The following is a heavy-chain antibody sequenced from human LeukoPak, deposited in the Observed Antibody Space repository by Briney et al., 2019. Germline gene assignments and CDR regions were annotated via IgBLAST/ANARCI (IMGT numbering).Heavy chain of an antibody. CDR2: INHSGST. CDR1: GGSFSGYY. V-gene: IGHV4-34*01. CDR3: ARFKSDDSSGYYYYFDY. J-gene: IGHJ4*02. Sequence: SETLSLTCAVYGGSFSGYYWSWIRQPPGKGLEWIGGINHSGSTNYNPSLKSRVTISVDTSKNQFSLKLSSVTAADTAVYYCARFKSDDSSGYYYYFDYWGQGTLVTVSS. D-gene: IGHD3-22*01.